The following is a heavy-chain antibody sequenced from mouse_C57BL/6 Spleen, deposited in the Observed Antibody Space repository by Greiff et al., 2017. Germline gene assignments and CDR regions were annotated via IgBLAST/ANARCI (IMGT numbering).Heavy chain of an antibody. CDR1: GYTFTEYT. D-gene: IGHD2-4*01. J-gene: IGHJ3*01. V-gene: IGHV1-62-2*01. Sequence: QVQLKESGAELVKPGASVKLSCKASGYTFTEYTIHWVKQRSGQGLEWIGWFYPGSGSIKYNEKFKDKATLTADKSSSTVYMELSRLTSEDSAVYFCARPQGAYYDYPWFAYWGQGTLVTVSA. CDR3: ARPQGAYYDYPWFAY. CDR2: FYPGSGSI.